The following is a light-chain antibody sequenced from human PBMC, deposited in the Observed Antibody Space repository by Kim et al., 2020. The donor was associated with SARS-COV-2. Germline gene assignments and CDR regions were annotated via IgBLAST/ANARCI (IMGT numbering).Light chain of an antibody. CDR2: DLS. J-gene: IGLJ2*01. V-gene: IGLV2-14*03. Sequence: QSALTQPASVSGSPGQSITISCTGTSSDVGGYNYVSWYQQHPGKAPKLMIYDLSNRPSGVSNRFSGSKSGNTASLTISGLQAEDEADYYCSSYTSSSTLLFGGGTQLTVL. CDR3: SSYTSSSTLL. CDR1: SSDVGGYNY.